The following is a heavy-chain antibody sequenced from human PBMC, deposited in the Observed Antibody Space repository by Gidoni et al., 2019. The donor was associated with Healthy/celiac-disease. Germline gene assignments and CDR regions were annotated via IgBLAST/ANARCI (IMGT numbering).Heavy chain of an antibody. Sequence: EVQVLESGGGLVQPGGSLRLSCAASGFTFSSYAMSWVRQAPGKGLEWVSAITGSGGTTYYADSVKGRFTISRDNSENTLYLQMSSLRAEDTAVYYCAKVPEDSGGWYGIDYWGQGTLVTVSS. CDR2: ITGSGGTT. V-gene: IGHV3-23*01. D-gene: IGHD6-19*01. J-gene: IGHJ4*02. CDR3: AKVPEDSGGWYGIDY. CDR1: GFTFSSYA.